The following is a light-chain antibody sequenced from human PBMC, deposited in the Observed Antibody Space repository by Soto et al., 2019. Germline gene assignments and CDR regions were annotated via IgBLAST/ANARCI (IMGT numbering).Light chain of an antibody. J-gene: IGLJ3*02. V-gene: IGLV1-44*01. CDR3: SVWDDSLDGRV. Sequence: QSVLIQPPSASGTPGQRVTISCSGSSSNIGKNSVNWYQQFPGTAPKLLIYRNNQRPSGVPDRFSGSKSGTSASLAISGLQSEDEADYYCSVWDDSLDGRVFGGGTKLTVL. CDR1: SSNIGKNS. CDR2: RNN.